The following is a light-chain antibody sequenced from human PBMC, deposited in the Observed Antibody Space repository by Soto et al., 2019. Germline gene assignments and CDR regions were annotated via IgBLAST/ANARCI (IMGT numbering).Light chain of an antibody. V-gene: IGLV2-11*01. CDR2: DVS. J-gene: IGLJ1*01. CDR3: CSYAGSYTFV. CDR1: SSDVGGYNY. Sequence: SALTQPRSVSGSPGQSVTISCTGTSSDVGGYNYVSWYQQHPGKAPKLTIYDVSNRPSWVPDRISGSKSGNTASLTISGLQAEDEADYYCCSYAGSYTFVFGTGTKLTVL.